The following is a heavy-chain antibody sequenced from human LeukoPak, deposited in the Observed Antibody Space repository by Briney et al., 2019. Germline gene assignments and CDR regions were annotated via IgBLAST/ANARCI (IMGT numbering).Heavy chain of an antibody. V-gene: IGHV3-33*01. CDR2: IWHDGSKE. J-gene: IGHJ4*02. Sequence: PGRSLRLSCAASGFTFRNYGIDWARQAPGKGLEWVAGIWHDGSKEYYADSVKGRFIISRDNSKNMVYVQINSLTAEDTAVYYCARDADTSGYFSYFDYWGQGTLVTVSS. D-gene: IGHD3-22*01. CDR3: ARDADTSGYFSYFDY. CDR1: GFTFRNYG.